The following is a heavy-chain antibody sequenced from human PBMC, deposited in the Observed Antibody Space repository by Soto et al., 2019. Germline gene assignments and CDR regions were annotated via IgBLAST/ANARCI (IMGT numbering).Heavy chain of an antibody. D-gene: IGHD1-7*01. CDR1: GDRVSRNSAA. J-gene: IGHJ6*02. CDR3: ARDGSVPGTDHYYYGMDV. V-gene: IGHV6-1*01. CDR2: TYYRSKWYN. Sequence: QTLSLKCAISGDRVSRNSAACNWIRHSPSIGLEWLGRTYYRSKWYNDYAVSVKSRITINPDTSKNQFSLQLNSVTPEDTAVYYCARDGSVPGTDHYYYGMDVWGQGTKVIVYS.